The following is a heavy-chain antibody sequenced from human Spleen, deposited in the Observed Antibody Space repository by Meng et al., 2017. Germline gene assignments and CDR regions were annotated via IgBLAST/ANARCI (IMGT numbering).Heavy chain of an antibody. CDR3: ARDEDISAAGKLFGDY. D-gene: IGHD6-13*01. CDR2: INPNSGGR. Sequence: ASVKVSCKASGYTFTGYYIHWVRQAPGQGLEWMGRINPNSGGRHSAQKFQGRVSMTRDTSISTAYMELSRLRSDDTAMYYCARDEDISAAGKLFGDYWGQGTLVTVSS. J-gene: IGHJ4*02. V-gene: IGHV1-2*06. CDR1: GYTFTGYY.